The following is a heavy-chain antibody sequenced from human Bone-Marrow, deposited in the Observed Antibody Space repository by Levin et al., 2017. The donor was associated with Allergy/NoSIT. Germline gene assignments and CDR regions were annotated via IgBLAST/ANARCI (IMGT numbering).Heavy chain of an antibody. CDR3: ANFITMVQGVTRNSNHYFDY. D-gene: IGHD3-10*01. V-gene: IGHV3-48*03. Sequence: PGESLKISCAASGFTFSSYEMNWVRQAPGKGLEWVSYISSSGSTIYYADSVKGRFTISRDNAKNSLYLQMNSLRAEDTAVYYCANFITMVQGVTRNSNHYFDYWGQGTLVTVSS. CDR2: ISSSGSTI. CDR1: GFTFSSYE. J-gene: IGHJ4*02.